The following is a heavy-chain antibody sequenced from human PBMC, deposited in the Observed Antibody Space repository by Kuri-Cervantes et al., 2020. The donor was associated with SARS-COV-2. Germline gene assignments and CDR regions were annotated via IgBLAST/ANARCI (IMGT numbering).Heavy chain of an antibody. CDR3: AKDPHGIVVVVAAIDQ. Sequence: GESLKISCVASGFTFSTSSMNWVRQAPGKGLEWVSCISSSTAPYIFYADSVKGRFTISRDNAENSLYLQMDSLRPDDTAVYYCAKDPHGIVVVVAAIDQWGQGTLVTVSS. J-gene: IGHJ4*02. CDR2: ISSSTAPYI. V-gene: IGHV3-21*01. CDR1: GFTFSTSS. D-gene: IGHD2-15*01.